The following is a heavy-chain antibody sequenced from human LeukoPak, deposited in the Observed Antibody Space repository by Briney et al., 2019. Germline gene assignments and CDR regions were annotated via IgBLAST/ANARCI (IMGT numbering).Heavy chain of an antibody. CDR2: IYHSGST. CDR3: ARTYYDFWSGPEDAFDI. D-gene: IGHD3-3*01. CDR1: GGSISSGGYS. Sequence: SETLSLTCAVSGGSISSGGYSWSWIRQPPGKGLEWIGYIYHSGSTYYSPSLKSRVTISVDRSKNQFSLKLSSVTAADTAVYYCARTYYDFWSGPEDAFDIWGQGTMVTVSS. J-gene: IGHJ3*02. V-gene: IGHV4-30-2*01.